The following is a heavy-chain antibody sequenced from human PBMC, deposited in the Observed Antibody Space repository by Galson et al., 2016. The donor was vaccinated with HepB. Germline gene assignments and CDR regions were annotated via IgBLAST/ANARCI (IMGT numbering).Heavy chain of an antibody. CDR3: VKDPNGESGC. CDR1: ELSFSSNS. CDR2: ISSSSSAI. J-gene: IGHJ4*02. D-gene: IGHD3-10*01. Sequence: SLRLSCAASELSFSSNSMNWVRQAPGKGLEWVSYISSSSSAIYYADSVKGRFTISRDNAKKSLYLQMSSLRAEDTAVYYCVKDPNGESGCWGLGTLVTVSS. V-gene: IGHV3-48*04.